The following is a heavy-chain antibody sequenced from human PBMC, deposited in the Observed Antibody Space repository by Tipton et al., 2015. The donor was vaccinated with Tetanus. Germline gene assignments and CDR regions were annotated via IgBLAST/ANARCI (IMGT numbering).Heavy chain of an antibody. J-gene: IGHJ5*01. D-gene: IGHD2-8*01. CDR3: ARGLGSMLAPGGSIDS. Sequence: TLSLTCTVSGGSISSYYWSWIRQPPGKGLEWIGYIYYSGSTNYNPSLKSRVTISVDTSKNQFSLKLSSVTAADTAVYYCARGLGSMLAPGGSIDSWGQGTLVTVSS. CDR1: GGSISSYY. V-gene: IGHV4-59*08. CDR2: IYYSGST.